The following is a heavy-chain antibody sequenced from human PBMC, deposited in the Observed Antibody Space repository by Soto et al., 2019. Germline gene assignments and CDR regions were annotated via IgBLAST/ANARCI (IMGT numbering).Heavy chain of an antibody. CDR2: INGGNGNT. Sequence: QVQLVQSGAELKKPGASVRVSCKSSGNTFHNYAIHWVRQAPRQRPEWMGWINGGNGNTYYSEHFQGRVTFTRDTSASTVYMELRSLRSEDTAIYYCARDDSGYSGRHYIDYFNYWGQGALVTVSS. D-gene: IGHD1-26*01. J-gene: IGHJ4*02. V-gene: IGHV1-3*01. CDR1: GNTFHNYA. CDR3: ARDDSGYSGRHYIDYFNY.